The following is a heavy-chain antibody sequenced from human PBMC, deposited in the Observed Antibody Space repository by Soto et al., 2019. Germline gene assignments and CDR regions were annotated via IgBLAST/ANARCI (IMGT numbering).Heavy chain of an antibody. CDR3: ARDERYCSGGSCYLDP. Sequence: SETLSLTCTVSGGSISSGGYYWSWIHQHPGKGLEWIGYIYYSGSTYYNPSLKSRVTISVDTSKNQFSLKLSSVTAADTAVYYCARDERYCSGGSCYLDPWGQGTLVTVSS. J-gene: IGHJ5*02. CDR2: IYYSGST. CDR1: GGSISSGGYY. V-gene: IGHV4-31*03. D-gene: IGHD2-15*01.